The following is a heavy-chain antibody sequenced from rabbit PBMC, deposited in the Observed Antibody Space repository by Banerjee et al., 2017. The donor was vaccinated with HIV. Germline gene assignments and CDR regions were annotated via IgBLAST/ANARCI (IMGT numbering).Heavy chain of an antibody. J-gene: IGHJ4*01. Sequence: QEQLEESGGGLVKPEGSLTLTCTASGFTISSSYWMSWVRQAPGKGLEWIGCIYTGSGSTYYASWAKGRFTISKTSSTTVTLQMTSLTAADTATYFCARDGWPGDYGYPGFTLWGPGTLVTVS. CDR3: ARDGWPGDYGYPGFTL. V-gene: IGHV1S45*01. CDR1: GFTISSSYW. CDR2: IYTGSGST. D-gene: IGHD6-1*01.